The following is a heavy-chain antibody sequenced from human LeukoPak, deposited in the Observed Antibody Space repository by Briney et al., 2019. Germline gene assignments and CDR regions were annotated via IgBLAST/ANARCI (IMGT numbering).Heavy chain of an antibody. Sequence: ASVKVSCKASGYTFTSYGISWVRQAPGQGLEWMGWISAYNGNTNYAQKLQGRVTMTTDTSTSTAYMELRSLRSDDTAVYYCARDKPRPYYYDSSGQFDYWGQGTLVTVSS. D-gene: IGHD3-22*01. CDR2: ISAYNGNT. CDR1: GYTFTSYG. J-gene: IGHJ4*02. CDR3: ARDKPRPYYYDSSGQFDY. V-gene: IGHV1-18*01.